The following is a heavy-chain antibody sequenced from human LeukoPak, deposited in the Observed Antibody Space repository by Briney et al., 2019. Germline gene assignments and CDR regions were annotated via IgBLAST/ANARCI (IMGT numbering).Heavy chain of an antibody. CDR3: ARARIAAAGYYYYYGMDV. V-gene: IGHV4-31*03. J-gene: IGHJ6*02. CDR1: GGSISFGGYY. Sequence: SQTLSLTCTVSGGSISFGGYYWSWIRQLPGKGLEWIGYMYDREKTDYNPSLRSRVIISLDTSKNQFSLKLNSVTAADTAVYYCARARIAAAGYYYYYGMDVWGQGTTVTVSS. D-gene: IGHD6-13*01. CDR2: MYDREKT.